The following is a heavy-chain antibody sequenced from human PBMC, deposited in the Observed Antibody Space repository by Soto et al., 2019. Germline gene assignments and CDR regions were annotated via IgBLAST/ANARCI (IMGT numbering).Heavy chain of an antibody. CDR3: ARSGYCSSTSCLDRSYYYYYYMDV. V-gene: IGHV5-51*01. D-gene: IGHD2-2*01. CDR2: IYPGDSDT. CDR1: GYSFTSYW. Sequence: PGESLKISCKGSGYSFTSYWIGWVRQMPGKGLEWMGIIYPGDSDTRYSPSFQGQVTISADKSISTAYLQWSSLKASDTAMYYCARSGYCSSTSCLDRSYYYYYYMDVWGKGTTVTVSS. J-gene: IGHJ6*03.